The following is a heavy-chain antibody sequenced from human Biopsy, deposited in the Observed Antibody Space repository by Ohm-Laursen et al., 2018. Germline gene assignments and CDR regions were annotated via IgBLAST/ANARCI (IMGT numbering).Heavy chain of an antibody. D-gene: IGHD3-22*01. CDR2: IGGDNGDT. CDR3: TRDGKYDSRGY. CDR1: GYTFISFG. V-gene: IGHV1-18*01. J-gene: IGHJ4*02. Sequence: ASVKVSCKSSGYTFISFGITWVRQAPGQGLEWVGYIGGDNGDTKYAQKFQGRVTMTTDTSTSTAYMELRSLRSDDTAFYYCTRDGKYDSRGYWGPGTLVTVSS.